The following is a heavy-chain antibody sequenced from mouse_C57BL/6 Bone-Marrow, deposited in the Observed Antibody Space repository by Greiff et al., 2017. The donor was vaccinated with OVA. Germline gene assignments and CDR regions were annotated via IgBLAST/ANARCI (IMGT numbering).Heavy chain of an antibody. CDR1: GYAFTNYL. V-gene: IGHV1-54*01. J-gene: IGHJ2*01. CDR3: ARLDGDY. CDR2: INPGSGGT. Sequence: QVQLQQSGAELVRPGTSVKVSCKASGYAFTNYLIEWVKQRPGQGLEWIGEINPGSGGTNYNEKFKGKATLTADKSSSTAYMQLSSLKYEDTAVYFSARLDGDYWGQGTTLTVSS.